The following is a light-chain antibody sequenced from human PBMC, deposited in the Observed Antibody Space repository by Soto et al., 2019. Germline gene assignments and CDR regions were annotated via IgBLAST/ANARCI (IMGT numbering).Light chain of an antibody. V-gene: IGKV3-20*01. CDR1: QSVSSNY. Sequence: EIVLTQSPGTLSLSPGERATLSCRASQSVSSNYLAWYQQRRGQAPRLLMFGASSRATGFPDRFSGSGSGTDFTLTISRLEPEDFATYYCQQSYSTPLTFGQGTKVDI. CDR3: QQSYSTPLT. CDR2: GAS. J-gene: IGKJ1*01.